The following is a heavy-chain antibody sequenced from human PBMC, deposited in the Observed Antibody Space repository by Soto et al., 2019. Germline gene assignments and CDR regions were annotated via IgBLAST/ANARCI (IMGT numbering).Heavy chain of an antibody. CDR3: AKGRGGYYYYGMDV. CDR1: GFTFSSCA. CDR2: ISRSGDFT. J-gene: IGHJ6*01. D-gene: IGHD3-16*01. V-gene: IGHV3-23*01. Sequence: GGSLRLSCAASGFTFSSCAMSWVRQAPGKGLEWVSGISRSGDFTYYADSVKGRFTISRDNSKNALYLQVNSLRAEDTAVYYCAKGRGGYYYYGMDVWGQGTTVTVSS.